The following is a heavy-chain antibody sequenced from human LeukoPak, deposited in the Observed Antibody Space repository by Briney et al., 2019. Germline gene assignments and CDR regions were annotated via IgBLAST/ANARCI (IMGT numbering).Heavy chain of an antibody. D-gene: IGHD3-10*01. Sequence: HPGGSLRLSCAASGFTFSSYGMHWVRQPPGKGLEWVAVISYDGSNKYYADSVKGRFTISRDNSKNTLYLQMNSLRPEDTAVYYCAKDGHVYGSGSHTDYWGQGTLVTVSS. CDR1: GFTFSSYG. CDR3: AKDGHVYGSGSHTDY. CDR2: ISYDGSNK. J-gene: IGHJ4*02. V-gene: IGHV3-30*18.